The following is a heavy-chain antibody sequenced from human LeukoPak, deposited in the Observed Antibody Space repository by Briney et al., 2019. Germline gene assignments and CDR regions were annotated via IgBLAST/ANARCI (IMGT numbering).Heavy chain of an antibody. V-gene: IGHV3-48*03. CDR2: ISSSGSTI. CDR3: ARVVRYGDLDWFDP. J-gene: IGHJ5*02. CDR1: GFTFSSYE. D-gene: IGHD4-17*01. Sequence: PGGSLRLSCAASGFTFSSYEMNWVRQAPGKGLEWVSYISSSGSTIYDADSVKGRFTISRDNAKNSLYLQMNSLRAEDTAVYYCARVVRYGDLDWFDPWGQGTLVTVSS.